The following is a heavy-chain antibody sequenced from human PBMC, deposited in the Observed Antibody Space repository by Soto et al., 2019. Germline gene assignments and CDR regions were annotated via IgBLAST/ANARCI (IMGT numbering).Heavy chain of an antibody. J-gene: IGHJ4*01. CDR3: ARDLPDTAMVNPAY. V-gene: IGHV1-18*01. Sequence: ASVKVSCKTSGYTFNTYGINWVRQAPGQGLEWMGWISANDGRTTYAEKFQGRVTLTTDTSTSTAYMELRRLRSDDTAVDYCARDLPDTAMVNPAYWG. CDR1: GYTFNTYG. CDR2: ISANDGRT. D-gene: IGHD5-18*01.